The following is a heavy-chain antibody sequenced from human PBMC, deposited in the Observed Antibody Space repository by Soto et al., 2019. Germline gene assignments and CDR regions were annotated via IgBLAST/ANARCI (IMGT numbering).Heavy chain of an antibody. D-gene: IGHD6-13*01. V-gene: IGHV1-8*01. CDR2: MNPNSGNT. J-gene: IGHJ6*03. Sequence: GASVKVSCKTSGYTFTSYDINWVRQATGQGLEWMGWMNPNSGNTGYAQQFQGRVSMTRNTAISTAYMELSSLRSEDTAVYYCARDGLAAAGPTYYYYYMDVWGKGTTVTVSS. CDR1: GYTFTSYD. CDR3: ARDGLAAAGPTYYYYYMDV.